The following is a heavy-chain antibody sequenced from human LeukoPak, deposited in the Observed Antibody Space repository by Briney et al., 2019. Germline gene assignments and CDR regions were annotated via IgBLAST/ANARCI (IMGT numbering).Heavy chain of an antibody. V-gene: IGHV4-39*01. J-gene: IGHJ4*02. CDR2: IYYSAST. Sequence: ASATLSLTCTVFGGSISSSSYCWGGIRQPPGKGLEWIGSIYYSASTYYNPSLKSRVTMLVDTSKSQFSLKLSTVAAAHTAVYYCARHYNGFLGSPKPYDYWGQGTLVTVSS. CDR3: ARHYNGFLGSPKPYDY. CDR1: GGSISSSSYC. D-gene: IGHD3-10*01.